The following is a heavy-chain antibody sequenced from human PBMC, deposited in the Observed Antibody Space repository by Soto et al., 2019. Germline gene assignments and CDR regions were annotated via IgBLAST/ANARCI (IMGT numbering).Heavy chain of an antibody. CDR2: IIPIFGTA. J-gene: IGHJ5*01. D-gene: IGHD6-13*01. CDR3: AREQAAAGNWFGS. Sequence: SVKVSCKASGGTFSSYAISWVRQAPGQGLEWMGGIIPIFGTANYAQKFQGRVTITADESTSTAYMELSSLRSEDTAVYYCAREQAAAGNWFGSWGQGTLVTVSS. CDR1: GGTFSSYA. V-gene: IGHV1-69*13.